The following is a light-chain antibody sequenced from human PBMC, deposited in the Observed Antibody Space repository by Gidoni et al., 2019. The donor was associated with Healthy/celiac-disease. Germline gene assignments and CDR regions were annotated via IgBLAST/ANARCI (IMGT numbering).Light chain of an antibody. CDR3: CSYAGSYTL. CDR1: SSDVGGYNY. CDR2: DVS. Sequence: QSALTQPRSVSGSPGQSVTISCTGTSSDVGGYNYVSWYQQHPGKAPKLMLYDVSKRPSGVPDLFSGSKSGNTASLTISGLQAEDEADYYCCSYAGSYTLFGGGTKLTVL. V-gene: IGLV2-11*01. J-gene: IGLJ3*02.